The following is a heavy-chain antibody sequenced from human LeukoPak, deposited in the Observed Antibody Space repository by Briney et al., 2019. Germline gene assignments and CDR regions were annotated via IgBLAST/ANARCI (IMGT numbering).Heavy chain of an antibody. CDR1: GFTFSSYG. D-gene: IGHD1-26*01. J-gene: IGHJ4*02. CDR2: IRYDGSNK. Sequence: PGGSLRLSCAASGFTFSSYGMHWVRQAPGKGLEWVAFIRYDGSNKYYADSVKGRFTISRDNAKNSLYLQMNSLRAEDTAAYYCARRRDSGSLQHFDYWGQGTLVTVSS. CDR3: ARRRDSGSLQHFDY. V-gene: IGHV3-30*02.